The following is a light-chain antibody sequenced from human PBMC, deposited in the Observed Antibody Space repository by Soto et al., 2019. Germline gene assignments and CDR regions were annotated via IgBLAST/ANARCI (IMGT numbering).Light chain of an antibody. CDR1: SSDVGNYNL. CDR2: EVP. Sequence: QSVLTQPASVSGSPGQSITISCTGTSSDVGNYNLVSWYQQHPGKAPKLMIYEVPNRPSGVSNRFSGSKSGNTASLTISGLQAEDEADYYCSSYTTSSTLYVFGTGTKSPS. CDR3: SSYTTSSTLYV. J-gene: IGLJ1*01. V-gene: IGLV2-14*02.